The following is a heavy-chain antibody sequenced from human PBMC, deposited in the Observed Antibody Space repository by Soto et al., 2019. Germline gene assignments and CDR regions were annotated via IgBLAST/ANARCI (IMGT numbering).Heavy chain of an antibody. J-gene: IGHJ6*03. V-gene: IGHV5-51*01. CDR3: ARTRLGGYCSGGSCYAPDYYYYYYMDV. D-gene: IGHD2-15*01. CDR2: IYPGDSDT. CDR1: GYSFTSYW. Sequence: GESLKISCKGSGYSFTSYWIGWVRQMPGKGLEWMGIIYPGDSDTRYSPSFQGQVTISADKSISTAYLQWSSLKASDTAMYYCARTRLGGYCSGGSCYAPDYYYYYYMDVWGKGTTVTVSS.